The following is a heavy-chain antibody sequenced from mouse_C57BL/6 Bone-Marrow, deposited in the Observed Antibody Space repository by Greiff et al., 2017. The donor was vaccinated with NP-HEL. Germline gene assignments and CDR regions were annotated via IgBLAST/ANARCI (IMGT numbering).Heavy chain of an antibody. V-gene: IGHV1-50*01. CDR2: IDPSDSYT. J-gene: IGHJ2*01. CDR1: GYTFTSYW. CDR3: ARESYYGSSPLFDY. D-gene: IGHD1-1*01. Sequence: VQLQQPGAELVKPGASVKLSCKASGYTFTSYWMQWVKQRPGQGLEWIGEIDPSDSYTNYNQKFKGKATLTVDTSFSPAYMELSSLTSEDSAVYYCARESYYGSSPLFDYWGQGNTLTVSS.